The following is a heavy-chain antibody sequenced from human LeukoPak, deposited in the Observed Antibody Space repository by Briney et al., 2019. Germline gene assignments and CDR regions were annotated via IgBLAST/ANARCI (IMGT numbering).Heavy chain of an antibody. J-gene: IGHJ4*02. V-gene: IGHV4-39*01. CDR2: IYYSGST. CDR1: GFDFSGYS. D-gene: IGHD6-19*01. CDR3: ARPSVAGPPAY. Sequence: GSLRLSCAASGFDFSGYSMVWVRQAPGKGLEWIGSIYYSGSTYYNPSLKSRVTISVDTSKNQFSLKLSSVTAADTAVYYCARPSVAGPPAYWGQGTLVTVS.